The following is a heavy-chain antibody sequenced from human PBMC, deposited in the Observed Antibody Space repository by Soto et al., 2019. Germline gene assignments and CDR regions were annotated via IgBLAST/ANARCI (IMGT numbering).Heavy chain of an antibody. CDR2: IYYSGST. CDR3: ARGSNYDLSDAFDI. J-gene: IGHJ3*02. CDR1: GGSISSGDYY. V-gene: IGHV4-30-4*01. Sequence: PSETLSLTCTVSGGSISSGDYYWSWIRQPPGKGLEWIGYIYYSGSTYYNPSLKSRVTISVDTSKNQFSLKLSSVTAADTAVYYCARGSNYDLSDAFDIWGQGTMVTVSS. D-gene: IGHD3-3*01.